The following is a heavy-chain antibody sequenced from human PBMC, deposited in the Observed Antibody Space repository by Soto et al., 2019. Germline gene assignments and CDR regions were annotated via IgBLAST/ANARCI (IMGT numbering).Heavy chain of an antibody. D-gene: IGHD4-17*01. CDR2: IYYSGST. CDR3: ARRYGYYFDY. Sequence: PSETLCVTCTVSGASISRYYWSWIRQPPGKGLEWIGYIYYSGSTNYNPSLKSRVTISVDTSKNQLSLKLRSVTAADTAVYYCARRYGYYFDYWGQGTLVTVSS. V-gene: IGHV4-59*08. CDR1: GASISRYY. J-gene: IGHJ4*02.